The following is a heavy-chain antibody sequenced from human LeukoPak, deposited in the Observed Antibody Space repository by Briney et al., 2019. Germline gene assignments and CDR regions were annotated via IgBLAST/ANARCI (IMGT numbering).Heavy chain of an antibody. J-gene: IGHJ6*02. V-gene: IGHV1-46*01. CDR3: ARDLPLRGTMGFYYYGMDV. Sequence: ASVKVSCKTSGYTFTSYYIHWARQAPGQGLEWMGIINPTAGSTNYAQKFQGRVTMTRDTSTSTVYMELSSLRSEDTAVYYCARDLPLRGTMGFYYYGMDVWGQGTTVTVSS. CDR2: INPTAGST. D-gene: IGHD3-10*01. CDR1: GYTFTSYY.